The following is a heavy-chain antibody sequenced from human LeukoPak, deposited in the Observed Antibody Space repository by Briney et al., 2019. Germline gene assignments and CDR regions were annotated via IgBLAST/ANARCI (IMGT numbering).Heavy chain of an antibody. J-gene: IGHJ3*02. Sequence: GGSLRLSCAASGFNVSRNYMSWVRQAPGKGLEWVSVIYAGAQTYYADSVRGRFTISRHISKNTLYLQMNSLRAEDTAVYYCVKERVVTAAFDIWGQGTMVTVSS. V-gene: IGHV3-53*04. CDR3: VKERVVTAAFDI. CDR1: GFNVSRNY. D-gene: IGHD2-21*02. CDR2: IYAGAQT.